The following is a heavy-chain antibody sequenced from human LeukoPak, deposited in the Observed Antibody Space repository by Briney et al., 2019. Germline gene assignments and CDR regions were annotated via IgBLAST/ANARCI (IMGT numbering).Heavy chain of an antibody. CDR1: GGTFSSYA. CDR3: ARVFPHYDILTGPGDWFDP. Sequence: ASVKVSCTASGGTFSSYAISWVRQAPGQGLEWMGGIIPIFGTANYAQKFQGRVTITADKSTSTAYMELSSLRSEDTAVYYCARVFPHYDILTGPGDWFDPWGQGTLVTVSS. V-gene: IGHV1-69*06. CDR2: IIPIFGTA. D-gene: IGHD3-9*01. J-gene: IGHJ5*02.